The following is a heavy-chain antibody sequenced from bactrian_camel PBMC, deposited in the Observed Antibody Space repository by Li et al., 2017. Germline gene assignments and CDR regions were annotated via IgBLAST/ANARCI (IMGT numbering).Heavy chain of an antibody. CDR1: DSSSNC. CDR3: ASKLPFECYAEPWGTEFVY. CDR2: IYDTGSGSRDT. J-gene: IGHJ6*01. D-gene: IGHD3*01. V-gene: IGHV3S54*01. Sequence: HVQLVESGGGSVQAGGSLRLSCEASDSSSNCMGWFRQAGKAHEWVASIYDTGSGSRDTVYADSVKGRFTISLDSAKNTLYLSMNRLQPEDTAMYYCASKLPFECYAEPWGTEFVYWGQGTQVTVS.